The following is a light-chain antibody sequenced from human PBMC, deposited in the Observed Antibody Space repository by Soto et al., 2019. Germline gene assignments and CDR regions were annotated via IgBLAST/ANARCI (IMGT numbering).Light chain of an antibody. V-gene: IGLV2-23*01. J-gene: IGLJ2*01. Sequence: QSALTQPASVSGSPGQSITISCTGTSSDVGSYNLVSWYQQHPGKAPKLMIYEGSKRPSGVSNRFYGSKSGNTASLTISGRQAEDEADYYCCSYAGSSTVVFGGGTQLTVL. CDR2: EGS. CDR1: SSDVGSYNL. CDR3: CSYAGSSTVV.